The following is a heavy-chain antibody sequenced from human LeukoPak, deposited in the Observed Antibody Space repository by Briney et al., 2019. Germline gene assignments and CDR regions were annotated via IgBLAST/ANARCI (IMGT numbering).Heavy chain of an antibody. Sequence: GGSLRLSCAASGLSFSNYAMSWVRQAPGKGLEWVSAISGGGDYIFYSDSVKGRFTTSRDNSKNTVFLQMNSLRAEDTAIYYCAKEAAAVGVGYFTRWGQGTLVTVSS. D-gene: IGHD6-25*01. CDR2: ISGGGDYI. J-gene: IGHJ4*02. CDR1: GLSFSNYA. CDR3: AKEAAAVGVGYFTR. V-gene: IGHV3-23*01.